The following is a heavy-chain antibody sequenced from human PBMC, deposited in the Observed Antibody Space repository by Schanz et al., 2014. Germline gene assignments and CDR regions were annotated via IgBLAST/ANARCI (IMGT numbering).Heavy chain of an antibody. CDR1: GFPFSDYF. J-gene: IGHJ4*02. Sequence: VQLLDSGGGLVKPGGSLRLSCTASGFPFSDYFMAWIRQPPGRGLEWVSYIGNGGVTIYYADSVKGRFTISRDNSKNSLYLQMNSLRAEDTAVYYCARIGGSVFDYWAQGTLXTVSS. V-gene: IGHV3-11*01. CDR2: IGNGGVTI. D-gene: IGHD3-10*01. CDR3: ARIGGSVFDY.